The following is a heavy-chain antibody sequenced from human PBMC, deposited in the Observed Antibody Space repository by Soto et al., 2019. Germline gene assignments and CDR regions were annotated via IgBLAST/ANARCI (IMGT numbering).Heavy chain of an antibody. CDR3: AEDRTGTTADWYFDL. CDR1: GFTFSSYA. Sequence: LRLSCAASGFTFSSYAMSWVRQAPGKGLEWVSAISDSGGSTYYADSVKGRFTISRDNSKNTLYLQMNSLRAEDTAVYYCAEDRTGTTADWYFDLWGRGTLVTVSS. CDR2: ISDSGGST. D-gene: IGHD1-1*01. V-gene: IGHV3-23*01. J-gene: IGHJ2*01.